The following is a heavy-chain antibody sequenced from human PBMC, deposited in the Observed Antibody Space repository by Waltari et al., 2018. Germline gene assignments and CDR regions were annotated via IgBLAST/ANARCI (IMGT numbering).Heavy chain of an antibody. Sequence: QVQLQQWGAGLLKPSETLSLTCAVYGGSFSGYYWSWIRQPPGKGLEWIGEINHSGRTNYNPSLKSRVTISVDTSKNQVSLKLSSVTAADTAVYYCARSGKQWLVHYYYYYGMDVWGQGTTVTVSS. CDR1: GGSFSGYY. CDR3: ARSGKQWLVHYYYYYGMDV. J-gene: IGHJ6*02. D-gene: IGHD6-19*01. V-gene: IGHV4-34*01. CDR2: INHSGRT.